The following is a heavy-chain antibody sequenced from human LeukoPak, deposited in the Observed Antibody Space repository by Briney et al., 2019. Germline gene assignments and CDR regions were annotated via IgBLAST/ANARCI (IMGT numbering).Heavy chain of an antibody. Sequence: GRSLRLSCAASGFTFSSYGMHWVRQAPGKGLEWVSSISISSSYKYYADSVKGRFTISRDNAKNSLYLQMNSLRAEDTAIYYCASTKYYDFWSGYGLGDYWGQGTLVTVSS. CDR2: ISISSSYK. D-gene: IGHD3-3*01. CDR3: ASTKYYDFWSGYGLGDY. J-gene: IGHJ4*02. V-gene: IGHV3-21*01. CDR1: GFTFSSYG.